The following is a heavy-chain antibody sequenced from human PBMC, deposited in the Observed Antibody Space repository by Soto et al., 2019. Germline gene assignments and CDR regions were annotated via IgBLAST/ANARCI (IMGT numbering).Heavy chain of an antibody. CDR1: GYTFTSYD. Sequence: QVQLVQSGAEVKKPGASVKVSCKASGYTFTSYDINWVRQATGQGLEWMGWMNPNSGNTGYAQKFQGRVTMTRNTSISTAYMELSSLRSEDTAVYYCAREYQLLPTRPYGMDVGGQGTTVTVSS. J-gene: IGHJ6*02. CDR3: AREYQLLPTRPYGMDV. V-gene: IGHV1-8*01. CDR2: MNPNSGNT. D-gene: IGHD2-2*01.